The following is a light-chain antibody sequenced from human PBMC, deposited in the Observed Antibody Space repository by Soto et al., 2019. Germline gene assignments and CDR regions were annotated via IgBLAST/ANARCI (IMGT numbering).Light chain of an antibody. V-gene: IGLV2-23*02. CDR1: SSDVGNYNL. Sequence: QSVLTQSASVSGSPGQSITISCTGTSSDVGNYNLVSWYQQHPGKAPKLIIYATSKRPSGVSNRYSGSKSGNTASLSISGLQAEDEANYYCCSYAGSKTFTFGGGTKVTVL. CDR3: CSYAGSKTFT. J-gene: IGLJ2*01. CDR2: ATS.